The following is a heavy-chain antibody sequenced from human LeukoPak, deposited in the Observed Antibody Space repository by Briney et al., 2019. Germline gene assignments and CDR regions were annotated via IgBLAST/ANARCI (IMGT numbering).Heavy chain of an antibody. Sequence: WGSLRLSCAASGFTFSTYWMYWVRQAPGKGLVWVSRTTSDGSTTTYADSVKGRFTITRDNAKNTLYLQMNSLSAEDTAVYYCARGPRGGTLDFWGQGTLVTVSS. CDR3: ARGPRGGTLDF. CDR2: TTSDGSTT. V-gene: IGHV3-74*01. D-gene: IGHD3-10*01. CDR1: GFTFSTYW. J-gene: IGHJ4*02.